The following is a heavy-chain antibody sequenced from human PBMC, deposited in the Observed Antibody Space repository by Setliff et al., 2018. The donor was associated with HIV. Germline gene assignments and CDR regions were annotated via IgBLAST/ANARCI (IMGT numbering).Heavy chain of an antibody. CDR3: ARVHLYDATAYYSSFES. CDR2: ISHTGST. Sequence: SETLSLTCSVSNGSINGYYWTWIRQPPGKGLEWIGYISHTGSTNFNPSLKSRVSMSVDLSKNHFSLHLVSVTAADTAVYFCARVHLYDATAYYSSFESWGPGILVTVSS. CDR1: NGSINGYY. D-gene: IGHD2-21*01. J-gene: IGHJ4*02. V-gene: IGHV4-59*01.